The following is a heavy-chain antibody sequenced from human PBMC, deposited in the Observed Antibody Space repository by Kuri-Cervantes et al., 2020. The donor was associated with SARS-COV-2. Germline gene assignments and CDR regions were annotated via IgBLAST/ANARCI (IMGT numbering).Heavy chain of an antibody. CDR2: ISYDGSNK. Sequence: GGSLRLSCAASGFTFSSYAMHWVRQAPGKGLGWVAVISYDGSNKSYADSVKGRFTISRDNSKNTLYLQMNSLRAEDTAVYCCERDLDDFWSGNECMDVWGKGTTVTVSS. J-gene: IGHJ6*03. CDR1: GFTFSSYA. V-gene: IGHV3-30*04. D-gene: IGHD3-3*01. CDR3: ERDLDDFWSGNECMDV.